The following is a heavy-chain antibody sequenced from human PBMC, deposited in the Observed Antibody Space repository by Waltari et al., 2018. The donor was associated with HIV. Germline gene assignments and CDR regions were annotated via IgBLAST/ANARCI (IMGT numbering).Heavy chain of an antibody. CDR2: VYYNGNT. CDR1: GGSISSYY. J-gene: IGHJ4*02. D-gene: IGHD6-13*01. V-gene: IGHV4-59*01. CDR3: ARFSEAAASFDY. Sequence: QVQLQESGPGLVTPSETLSLTCTVSGGSISSYYWSWIRQPPGKGLEWIGYVYYNGNTNYNPSLRSRLTISVDRSKNEFSLNLSSVTAADTAVYYCARFSEAAASFDYWGQGTLVTVSS.